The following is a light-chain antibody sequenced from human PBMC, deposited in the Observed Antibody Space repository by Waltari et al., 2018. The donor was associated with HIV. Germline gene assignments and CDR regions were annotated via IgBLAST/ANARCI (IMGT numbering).Light chain of an antibody. V-gene: IGLV2-14*01. CDR1: SGDIGSFNY. Sequence: QSALTQPASVSGSPGQSITISCTGSSGDIGSFNYVSRYQQHPGKVPKLMIYEVSNRPSGISNRFSGSKSGNTASLTISGLQAEDEADYYCSSYTSSSTLFGGGTKLTVL. CDR2: EVS. J-gene: IGLJ2*01. CDR3: SSYTSSSTL.